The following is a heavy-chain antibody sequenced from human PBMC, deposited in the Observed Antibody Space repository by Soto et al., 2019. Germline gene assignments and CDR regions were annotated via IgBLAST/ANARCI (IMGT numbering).Heavy chain of an antibody. CDR2: TSNDGINT. D-gene: IGHD1-1*01. CDR1: GFTRSKFV. J-gene: IGHJ6*02. Sequence: QVQLVESGGGVVQPGRSLRLSCAASGFTRSKFVMHLVHQAPGKGLDCLAVTSNDGINTYYAASVKGRFTISRDNSMNMVYLQMNSLRDEDTALYYCARGNLDVWGQGTTVIVSS. CDR3: ARGNLDV. V-gene: IGHV3-30*01.